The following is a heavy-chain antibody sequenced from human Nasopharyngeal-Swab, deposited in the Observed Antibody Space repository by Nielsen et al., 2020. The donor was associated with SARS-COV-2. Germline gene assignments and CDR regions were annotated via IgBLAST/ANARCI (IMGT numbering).Heavy chain of an antibody. Sequence: GESLKIYCAASGFTFSSYAMHWVRQAPGKGLEWVAVISYDGSNKYYADSVKGRFTISRDNSKNTLYLQMNSLRAEDKAVYYCARKRTHAFDIWGQGTMVTVSS. CDR3: ARKRTHAFDI. J-gene: IGHJ3*02. CDR2: ISYDGSNK. V-gene: IGHV3-30*04. CDR1: GFTFSSYA.